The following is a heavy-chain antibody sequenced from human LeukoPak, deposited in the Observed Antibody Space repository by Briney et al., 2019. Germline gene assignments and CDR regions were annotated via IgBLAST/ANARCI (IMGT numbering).Heavy chain of an antibody. CDR2: ISAYNGNT. J-gene: IGHJ4*02. Sequence: ASVKVSCKASGYTFTGYYMHRVRQAPGQGLEWMGWISAYNGNTNYAQKLQGRVTMTTDTSTSTAYMELRSLRSDDTAVYYCARAPGVDYYDSSGYSSCDYWGQGTLVTVSS. D-gene: IGHD3-22*01. V-gene: IGHV1-18*04. CDR1: GYTFTGYY. CDR3: ARAPGVDYYDSSGYSSCDY.